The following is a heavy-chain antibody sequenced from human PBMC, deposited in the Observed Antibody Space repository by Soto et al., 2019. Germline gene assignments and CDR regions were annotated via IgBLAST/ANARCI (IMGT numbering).Heavy chain of an antibody. CDR2: ISGSGGST. Sequence: GSLRLSCSASGFTFSSYAMSWVRQAPGKGLEWVSAISGSGGSTYYADSVKGLFTISRDNSKNTLYLQMNSLRAEDTAVYYCAKVYGDYGGGFDYWGQGTLVTVSS. CDR1: GFTFSSYA. CDR3: AKVYGDYGGGFDY. V-gene: IGHV3-23*01. D-gene: IGHD4-17*01. J-gene: IGHJ4*02.